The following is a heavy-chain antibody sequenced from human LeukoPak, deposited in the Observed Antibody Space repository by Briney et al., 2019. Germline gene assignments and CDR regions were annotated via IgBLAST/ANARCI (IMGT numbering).Heavy chain of an antibody. CDR2: ISYDGSNK. Sequence: GGSLRLSCAASGFTFSSYAMHWVRQAPGKGLEWVAVISYDGSNKYYADSVKGRFTISRDNSKNTLYLQMNSLRAEDTAVYYCASPSHNYYDSSGPRDPFDYWGQGTLVTVSS. V-gene: IGHV3-30-3*01. CDR1: GFTFSSYA. CDR3: ASPSHNYYDSSGPRDPFDY. J-gene: IGHJ4*02. D-gene: IGHD3-22*01.